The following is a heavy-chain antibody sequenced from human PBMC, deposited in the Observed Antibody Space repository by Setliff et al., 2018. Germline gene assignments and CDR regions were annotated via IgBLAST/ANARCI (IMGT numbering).Heavy chain of an antibody. J-gene: IGHJ4*02. CDR2: ISWNSGNI. CDR3: AREIRRNNRWYSGYYFDY. Sequence: LSLSCAASGFTFSSYWMHWVRQVPGKGLEWVSGISWNSGNIDYADSVNGRFTISRDNAKNSPSLQMNSLRVEDTALYYCAREIRRNNRWYSGYYFDYWGQGTLVTVSS. D-gene: IGHD3-10*01. CDR1: GFTFSSYW. V-gene: IGHV3-9*01.